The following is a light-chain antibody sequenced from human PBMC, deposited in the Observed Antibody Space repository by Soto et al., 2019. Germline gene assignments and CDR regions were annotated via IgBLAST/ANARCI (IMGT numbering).Light chain of an antibody. CDR3: CSYAGSYTLV. Sequence: QSALTQPRSVSGSPGQSVTISCTGTSSDVGGYNYVSWYQQHPGKAPKLMIYDVSKRPSGVPDRFSGSKSGNTASLTISGLQAEVEADYYCCSYAGSYTLVFGGGTKVTVL. J-gene: IGLJ2*01. CDR1: SSDVGGYNY. V-gene: IGLV2-11*01. CDR2: DVS.